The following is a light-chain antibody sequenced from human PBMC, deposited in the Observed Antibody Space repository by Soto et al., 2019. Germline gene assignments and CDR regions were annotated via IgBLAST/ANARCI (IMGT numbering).Light chain of an antibody. CDR3: CSYTDSRTHI. CDR2: EVS. CDR1: SGDVGGYNY. Sequence: QSALTQPASVSGSPGQSITISCTGTSGDVGGYNYVSWYQQHPGKAPKLIIFEVSYRPSGISNRFSASKSGDTASLTISGLQADDEADYYCCSYTDSRTHIFGSGTKVTVL. V-gene: IGLV2-14*01. J-gene: IGLJ1*01.